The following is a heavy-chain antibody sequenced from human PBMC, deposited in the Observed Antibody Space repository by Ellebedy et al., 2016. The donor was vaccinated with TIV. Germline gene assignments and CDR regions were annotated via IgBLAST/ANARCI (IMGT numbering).Heavy chain of an antibody. CDR3: ARGIRMPSDY. J-gene: IGHJ4*02. Sequence: AASVKVSCKASGYTFTSYDINWVRQATGQGLAWMGWMNPDSGNTAYAQKFQGRVSMTRNTSISTAYLELSNLRSDDTAVYYCARGIRMPSDYWGQGTLVTVSS. V-gene: IGHV1-8*01. CDR1: GYTFTSYD. CDR2: MNPDSGNT. D-gene: IGHD2-15*01.